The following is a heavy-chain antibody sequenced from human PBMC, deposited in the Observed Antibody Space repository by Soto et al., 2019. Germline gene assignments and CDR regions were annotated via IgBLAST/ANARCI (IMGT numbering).Heavy chain of an antibody. CDR1: GGSFSGYY. Sequence: PSETLSLTCDVYGGSFSGYYWSWIRQPPGKGLEWIGEIIHSGSTNYNPSIKSRVTMSIDKSKNQFSLNLSSVTAEDTAVYYCARGPFPGYYDSTGYYSAYSALDVWGQGTTVTVSS. V-gene: IGHV4-34*01. CDR2: IIHSGST. CDR3: ARGPFPGYYDSTGYYSAYSALDV. D-gene: IGHD3-22*01. J-gene: IGHJ6*02.